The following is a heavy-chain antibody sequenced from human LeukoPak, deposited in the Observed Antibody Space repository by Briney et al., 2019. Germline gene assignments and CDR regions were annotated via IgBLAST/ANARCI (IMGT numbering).Heavy chain of an antibody. CDR3: AKIGVGPLQIDY. Sequence: GGSLRLSCAASGFTFSSYAMSWVRQAPGKGLEWVSAISGSGGSTYYADSVKGRFTMSRDNSKNTLYLQMNSLRAEDTAVYYCAKIGVGPLQIDYWGQGTLVTVSS. CDR2: ISGSGGST. CDR1: GFTFSSYA. J-gene: IGHJ4*02. V-gene: IGHV3-23*01. D-gene: IGHD3-10*01.